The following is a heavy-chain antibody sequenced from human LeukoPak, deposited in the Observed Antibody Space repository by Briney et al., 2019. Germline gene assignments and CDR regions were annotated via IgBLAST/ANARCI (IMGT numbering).Heavy chain of an antibody. CDR3: ARYNDYGDSLDY. V-gene: IGHV3-33*01. Sequence: GRSLRLSCAASGFTFSSYGVHWVRQAPGKGLEWVAVIWYDGSNKYYADSVKGRFTISRDNSKNTLYLQMNSLRAEDTAVYYCARYNDYGDSLDYWGQGTLVTVSS. J-gene: IGHJ4*02. CDR2: IWYDGSNK. CDR1: GFTFSSYG. D-gene: IGHD4-17*01.